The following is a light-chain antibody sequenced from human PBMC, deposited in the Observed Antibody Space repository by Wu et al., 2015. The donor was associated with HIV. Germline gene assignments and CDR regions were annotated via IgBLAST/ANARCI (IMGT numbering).Light chain of an antibody. Sequence: EVVLTQSPVTLSLSPGERATLSCRASQSVSFYLAWYQKKPGRAPRLLIYDASNRATGIPARFSGSGSGTDFTLIINNMQSEDFAVYYCQQYNNGPQTFGQGTKVEIK. CDR3: QQYNNGPQT. J-gene: IGKJ1*01. CDR1: QSVSFY. CDR2: DAS. V-gene: IGKV3-11*01.